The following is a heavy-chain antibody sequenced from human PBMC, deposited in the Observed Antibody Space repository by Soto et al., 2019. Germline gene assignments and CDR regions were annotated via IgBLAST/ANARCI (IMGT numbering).Heavy chain of an antibody. CDR3: AKAPDYCISTSCYVDY. V-gene: IGHV3-30*18. CDR2: ISYDGSNK. J-gene: IGHJ4*02. D-gene: IGHD2-2*01. CDR1: GFTFSSYG. Sequence: QVQLVESGGGVVQPGRSLRLSCAASGFTFSSYGMHWVRQAPGKGLEWVAVISYDGSNKYYADSVKGRFTISRDNSKNTLYLQMNSLRAEDTAVYYCAKAPDYCISTSCYVDYWGQGTLVTVSS.